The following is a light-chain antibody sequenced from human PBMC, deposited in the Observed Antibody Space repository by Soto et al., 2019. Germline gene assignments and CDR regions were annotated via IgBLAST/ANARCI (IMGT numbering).Light chain of an antibody. CDR3: QQSHSSPLS. V-gene: IGKV3-15*01. CDR2: GAS. CDR1: QSVSSD. J-gene: IGKJ4*01. Sequence: EIVMTQSPATLSVSPGERATLSCRASQSVSSDLAWYQQKPGQAPRLLIYGASTRATGIPARFSGSGSGTEFTLTISSLQSEDFAVYYCQQSHSSPLSFGGGTKVEFK.